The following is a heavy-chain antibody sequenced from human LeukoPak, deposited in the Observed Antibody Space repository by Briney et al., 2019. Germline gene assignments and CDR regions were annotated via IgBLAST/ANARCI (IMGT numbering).Heavy chain of an antibody. CDR2: MNPNSGNT. CDR1: GYTFTSYD. CDR3: ATLGITMVRGGKLSFDY. J-gene: IGHJ4*02. D-gene: IGHD3-10*01. Sequence: ASVKVSCKASGYTFTSYDINWVRQATGQGLEWMGWMNPNSGNTGYAQKFQGRVTMTRNTSISTAYMELSSLRSEDTAVYYCATLGITMVRGGKLSFDYWGQGTLVTVSS. V-gene: IGHV1-8*01.